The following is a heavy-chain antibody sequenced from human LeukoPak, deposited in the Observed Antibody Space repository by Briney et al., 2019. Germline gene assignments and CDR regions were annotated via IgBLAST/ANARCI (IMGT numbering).Heavy chain of an antibody. J-gene: IGHJ4*02. CDR2: IYYSGST. CDR3: ARDDGRGVVTPY. Sequence: TSSETLSLTCTVSGGSISSYYWSWIRQPPGKGLEWIGYIYYSGSTNYNPSLKSRVTISVDTSKNQFSLNLISVTAADTAVYYCARDDGRGVVTPYWGQGTLVTVSS. D-gene: IGHD2-21*02. CDR1: GGSISSYY. V-gene: IGHV4-59*12.